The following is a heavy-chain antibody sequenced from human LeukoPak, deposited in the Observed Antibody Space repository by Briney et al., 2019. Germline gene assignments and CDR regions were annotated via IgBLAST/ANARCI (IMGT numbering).Heavy chain of an antibody. V-gene: IGHV3-21*01. Sequence: GGSLRLSCAASGFTFSSYSMNWVRQAPGKGLEWVSSISSSSSYIYYADSVKGRFTISRDNAKNSLYLQMNSLRAEDTAVYYCARDQGIAVAGGFDYWGQGTLVTVSP. J-gene: IGHJ4*02. CDR1: GFTFSSYS. CDR2: ISSSSSYI. CDR3: ARDQGIAVAGGFDY. D-gene: IGHD6-19*01.